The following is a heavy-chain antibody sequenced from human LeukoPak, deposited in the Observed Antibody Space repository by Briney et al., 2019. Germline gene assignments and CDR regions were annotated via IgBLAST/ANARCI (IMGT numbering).Heavy chain of an antibody. J-gene: IGHJ4*02. Sequence: GGSLRLSCAASGFTFSSYGMHWVRQAPGKGLEWVAVISYDGSNKYYADSVKGRFTISRDNSKNTLYLQMNSLRAEDTAVYYCAKVGSGSCYWGQGTLVTVSS. CDR1: GFTFSSYG. V-gene: IGHV3-30*18. CDR2: ISYDGSNK. D-gene: IGHD1-26*01. CDR3: AKVGSGSCY.